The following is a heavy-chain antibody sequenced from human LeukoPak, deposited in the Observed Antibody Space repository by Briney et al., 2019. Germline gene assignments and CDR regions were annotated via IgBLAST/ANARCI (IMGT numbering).Heavy chain of an antibody. CDR1: GGTFSNYA. CDR2: VIPIFGTP. V-gene: IGHV1-69*01. D-gene: IGHD1-26*01. Sequence: ASVTVSCTASGGTFSNYAISWVRQAPGQGLGWMGGVIPIFGTPNYAQKFQGRVTITADESTSTAYMELSSLRSEDTAVYYCARAIVGATTGPFDYWGQGTLVTVSS. CDR3: ARAIVGATTGPFDY. J-gene: IGHJ4*02.